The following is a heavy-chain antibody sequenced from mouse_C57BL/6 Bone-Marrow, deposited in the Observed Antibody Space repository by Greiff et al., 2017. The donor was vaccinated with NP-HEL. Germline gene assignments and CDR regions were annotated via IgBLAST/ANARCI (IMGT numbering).Heavy chain of an antibody. Sequence: VQLQQSGPELVKPGASVKLSCKASGYTFTSYDINWAKQRPGQGLEWIGWIYPRDGSTKYNEKFKGKATLTVDTSSSTAYMELHSLTSEDSAVYFCARSPYYGNYPYYAMDYWGQGTSVTVSS. V-gene: IGHV1-85*01. D-gene: IGHD2-10*01. CDR2: IYPRDGST. CDR3: ARSPYYGNYPYYAMDY. J-gene: IGHJ4*01. CDR1: GYTFTSYD.